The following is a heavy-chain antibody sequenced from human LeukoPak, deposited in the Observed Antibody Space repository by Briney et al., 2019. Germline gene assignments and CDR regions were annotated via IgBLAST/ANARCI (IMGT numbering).Heavy chain of an antibody. CDR3: ARDGGVLRFLEWLYAFDI. Sequence: SETLSLTCAVAAYSMSSGYYWGWIRQPPGKGLEWIGSIYHTGITSYNPSLKSRVTISADTSKNQFSLNLTSVTAADTAVYYYARDGGVLRFLEWLYAFDIWGQGTMVIVSS. D-gene: IGHD3-3*01. CDR1: AYSMSSGYY. CDR2: IYHTGIT. V-gene: IGHV4-38-2*02. J-gene: IGHJ3*02.